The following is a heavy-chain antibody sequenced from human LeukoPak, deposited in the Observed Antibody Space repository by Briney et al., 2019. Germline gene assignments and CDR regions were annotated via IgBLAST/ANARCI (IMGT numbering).Heavy chain of an antibody. CDR2: INPGGDST. CDR1: GYTFTKYY. J-gene: IGHJ3*01. Sequence: ASVKVSYKASGYTFTKYYIHWVRQAPGQGLEWMGLINPGGDSTNYAQNFQGRVTMTRNTSTSTVYMELSSLRSEDTAIYYCARIRDGYNDAFWGQGTVVTVPS. D-gene: IGHD5-24*01. V-gene: IGHV1-46*01. CDR3: ARIRDGYNDAF.